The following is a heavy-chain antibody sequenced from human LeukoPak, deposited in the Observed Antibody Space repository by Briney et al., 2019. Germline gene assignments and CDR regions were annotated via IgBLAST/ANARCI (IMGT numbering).Heavy chain of an antibody. CDR2: ISGSGGST. CDR3: AKDSSSWYVEPTEYFQH. D-gene: IGHD6-13*01. J-gene: IGHJ1*01. Sequence: HPGGSLRLSCAASGFTFSSYAMSWVRQAPGKGLEWVSAISGSGGSTYYADSVKGRFTISRDNSKNTLYLQMNSLRAEDTAVYYCAKDSSSWYVEPTEYFQHWGQGTLVTVST. CDR1: GFTFSSYA. V-gene: IGHV3-23*01.